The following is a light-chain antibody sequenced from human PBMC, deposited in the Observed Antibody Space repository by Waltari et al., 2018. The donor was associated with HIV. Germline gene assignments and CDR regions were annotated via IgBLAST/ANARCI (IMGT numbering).Light chain of an antibody. V-gene: IGLV1-47*01. CDR1: SSNIGRKH. CDR3: AAWGDSLTSYV. CDR2: RNN. J-gene: IGLJ1*01. Sequence: QSVLTQPPSASGTPGQRVTISCSGSSSNIGRKHVYWYQQLPRTDPNLLICRNNRRPSGVPDGFSGSKSGASASLAISGVLSEDEADYYCAAWGDSLTSYVFGTGTKVTVL.